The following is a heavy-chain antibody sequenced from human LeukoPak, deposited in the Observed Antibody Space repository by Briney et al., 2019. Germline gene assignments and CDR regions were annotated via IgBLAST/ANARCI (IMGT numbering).Heavy chain of an antibody. V-gene: IGHV1-2*02. D-gene: IGHD6-13*01. J-gene: IGHJ5*02. CDR2: IDPNSGGT. CDR3: ASAISSSWYSREWPPVYGVPYNWFDP. Sequence: GASVKVSCKASGYTFTGYYMHWVRQAPGQGLEWMGWIDPNSGGTNYAQKFQGRVTMTRDTSISTAYMELSRLRSDDTAVYYCASAISSSWYSREWPPVYGVPYNWFDPWGQGTLVTFSS. CDR1: GYTFTGYY.